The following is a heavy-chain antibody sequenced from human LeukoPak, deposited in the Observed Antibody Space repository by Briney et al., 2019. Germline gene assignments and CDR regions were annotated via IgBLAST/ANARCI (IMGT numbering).Heavy chain of an antibody. CDR3: ARGGYSRQLQP. D-gene: IGHD6-13*01. J-gene: IGHJ5*02. Sequence: GGSLRLSCAASGFTVSSNYMSWVRQAPGKGLEWVSVIYSGGSTYYADSVKGRFTISRDNSRNTLYLQMNSLRAEDTAVYYCARGGYSRQLQPWGQGTLVTVSS. CDR1: GFTVSSNY. V-gene: IGHV3-53*01. CDR2: IYSGGST.